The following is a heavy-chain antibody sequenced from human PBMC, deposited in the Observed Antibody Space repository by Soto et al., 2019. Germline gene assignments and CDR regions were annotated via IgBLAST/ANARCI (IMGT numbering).Heavy chain of an antibody. Sequence: GGSLRLSCGASGFTFSDNAMTWVRQAPGKGLEWVSSISDDGGTTDYAAPVKGRFTISRDDSKSTLYLQMNSLKTEDTAFYYCTTDSGMSPYSFDYWGQGTLVTAPQ. D-gene: IGHD1-26*01. J-gene: IGHJ4*02. V-gene: IGHV3-15*01. CDR1: GFTFSDNA. CDR3: TTDSGMSPYSFDY. CDR2: ISDDGGTT.